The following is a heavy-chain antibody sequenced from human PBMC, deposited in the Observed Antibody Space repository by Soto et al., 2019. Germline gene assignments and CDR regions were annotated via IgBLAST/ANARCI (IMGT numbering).Heavy chain of an antibody. CDR1: GFTFSSYA. J-gene: IGHJ4*02. CDR3: AKDIHPLKIVGATTEFDY. Sequence: GGSLRLSCAASGFTFSSYAMSWVRQAPGKGLEWVSAISGSGGSTYYADSVKGRFTISRDNSKNTLYLQMNSLRAEDTAVYYCAKDIHPLKIVGATTEFDYWGQGTLVTVSS. V-gene: IGHV3-23*01. CDR2: ISGSGGST. D-gene: IGHD1-26*01.